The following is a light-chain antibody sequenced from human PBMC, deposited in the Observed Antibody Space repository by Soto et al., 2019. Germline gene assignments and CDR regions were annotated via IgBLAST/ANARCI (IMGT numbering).Light chain of an antibody. J-gene: IGLJ3*02. CDR3: SSYTRSRIWV. CDR2: EVT. V-gene: IGLV2-14*01. CDR1: SSDVGAYHY. Sequence: QSALTQPASVSGSSGQSITISCTGTSSDVGAYHYVSWYQQHPGKAPKLLIYEVTNRPSGVSKRFSGSKSGNTASLTISGLQAEEEADYHCSSYTRSRIWVFGGGTKLTVL.